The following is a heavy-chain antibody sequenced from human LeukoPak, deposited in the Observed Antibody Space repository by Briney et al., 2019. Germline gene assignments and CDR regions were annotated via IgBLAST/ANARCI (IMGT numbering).Heavy chain of an antibody. Sequence: GGSLRLSCAASGFTFSSYAMSRVRQAPGKGLEWVSAISGSGGSTYYADSVKGRFTISRDNSKNTLYLQMNSLRAEDTAVYYCAKDSPRYCSGGSCSPTFFDYWGQGTLVTVSS. D-gene: IGHD2-15*01. CDR3: AKDSPRYCSGGSCSPTFFDY. V-gene: IGHV3-23*01. J-gene: IGHJ4*02. CDR1: GFTFSSYA. CDR2: ISGSGGST.